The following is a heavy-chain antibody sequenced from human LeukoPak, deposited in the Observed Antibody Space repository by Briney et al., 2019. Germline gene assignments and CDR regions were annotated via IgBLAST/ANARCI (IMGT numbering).Heavy chain of an antibody. CDR3: ARQPGVWSGYYGLGRNYYGWFDP. Sequence: PSETLSLTCTVSGGSISSGGYYWGWIRQPPGKGLEWIVSIYYSGTTYFNPSLKSRVTISVDTSKNQFSLRLSSVTAADTAVYYCARQPGVWSGYYGLGRNYYGWFDPWGQGTLVTVSS. D-gene: IGHD3-3*01. J-gene: IGHJ5*02. CDR2: IYYSGTT. CDR1: GGSISSGGYY. V-gene: IGHV4-39*01.